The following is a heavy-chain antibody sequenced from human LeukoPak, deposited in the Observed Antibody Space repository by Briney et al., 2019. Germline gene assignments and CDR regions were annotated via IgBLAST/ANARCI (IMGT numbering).Heavy chain of an antibody. D-gene: IGHD2-8*02. Sequence: GGSLRLSCAASGFTFSSYSMNWVRQGPGKGLEWVALIYNDGGTHYTDSVKGRFTISRDTSRNTLFLQMNSLRAEDTAIYYCATYRQVLLPFESWGQGTLVTVSS. CDR1: GFTFSSYS. CDR3: ATYRQVLLPFES. CDR2: IYNDGGT. V-gene: IGHV3-53*01. J-gene: IGHJ4*02.